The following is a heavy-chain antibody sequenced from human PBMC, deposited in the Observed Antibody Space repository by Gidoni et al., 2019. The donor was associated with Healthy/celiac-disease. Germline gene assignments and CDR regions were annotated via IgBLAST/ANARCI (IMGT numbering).Heavy chain of an antibody. D-gene: IGHD3-3*01. J-gene: IGHJ5*02. Sequence: EVQLVQSGAEVKKPGESLKISCKGSGYSFTRYWIGWVRQMPGKGLEWMGIIYPGDSDTRYSPSFQGQVTISADKSISTAYLQWSSLKASDTAMYYCARRTYYDFWSGYSNWFDPWGQGTLVTVSS. V-gene: IGHV5-51*03. CDR1: GYSFTRYW. CDR3: ARRTYYDFWSGYSNWFDP. CDR2: IYPGDSDT.